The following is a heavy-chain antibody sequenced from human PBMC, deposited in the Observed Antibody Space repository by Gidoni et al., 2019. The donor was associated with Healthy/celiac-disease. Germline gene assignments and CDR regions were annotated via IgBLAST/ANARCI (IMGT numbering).Heavy chain of an antibody. CDR3: TTPPGYYDYVWGSLNPGV. Sequence: EVQLVESGGGLVKPGGSLRLSCAASGFTFSNAWMNWVRQAPGKGLEWVGRIKSKTDGGTTDYAAPVKGRFTISRDDSKSTLYLQMNSLKTEDTAVYYCTTPPGYYDYVWGSLNPGVWGQGTTVTVSS. CDR1: GFTFSNAW. CDR2: IKSKTDGGTT. D-gene: IGHD3-16*01. V-gene: IGHV3-15*07. J-gene: IGHJ6*02.